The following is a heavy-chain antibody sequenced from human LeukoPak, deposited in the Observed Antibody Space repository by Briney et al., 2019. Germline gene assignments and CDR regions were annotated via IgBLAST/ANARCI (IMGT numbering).Heavy chain of an antibody. D-gene: IGHD3-10*01. CDR2: IYHSGST. V-gene: IGHV4-38-2*01. Sequence: SETLSLTCAVSGYSISSGYYWGWIRQPPGKGLEWIGSIYHSGSTYYNPSLKSRVTISVDTSKNQFSLKLSSVTAADTAVYYCARKSWFGELLFDYWGQGTLSPSPQ. CDR1: GYSISSGYY. J-gene: IGHJ4*02. CDR3: ARKSWFGELLFDY.